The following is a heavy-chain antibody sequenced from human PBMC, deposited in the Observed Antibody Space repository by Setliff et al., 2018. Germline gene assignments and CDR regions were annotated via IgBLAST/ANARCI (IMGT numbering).Heavy chain of an antibody. Sequence: SVKVSCKASGGTFSGYAFSWVRQAPGQGLEWMGGITPIFETAHYAEKFRDRVTLTADESTTTVHLELTNLTPDDTAVYFCARDSVTLGQLERLGGWHYFNMGVWGQGTTVTV. CDR1: GGTFSGYA. D-gene: IGHD1-1*01. CDR2: ITPIFETA. V-gene: IGHV1-69*13. CDR3: ARDSVTLGQLERLGGWHYFNMGV. J-gene: IGHJ6*02.